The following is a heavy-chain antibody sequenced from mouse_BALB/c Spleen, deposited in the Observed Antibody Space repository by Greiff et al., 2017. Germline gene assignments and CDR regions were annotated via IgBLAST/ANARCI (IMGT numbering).Heavy chain of an antibody. CDR1: GFSLTSYG. Sequence: VQLKESGPGLVAPSQSLSITCTVSGFSLTSYGVHWVRQPPGKGLEWLGVIWAGGSTNYNSALMSRLSISKDNSKSQVFLKMNSLQTDDTAMYYCARDNMWYFDVWGAGTTVTVSS. CDR2: IWAGGST. CDR3: ARDNMWYFDV. V-gene: IGHV2-9*02. J-gene: IGHJ1*01.